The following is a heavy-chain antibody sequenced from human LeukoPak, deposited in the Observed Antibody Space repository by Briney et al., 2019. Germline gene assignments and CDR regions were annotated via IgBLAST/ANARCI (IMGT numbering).Heavy chain of an antibody. CDR2: IKQDGSQI. CDR3: ARLKDDVTKFDS. D-gene: IGHD2-8*01. V-gene: IGHV3-7*01. J-gene: IGHJ4*02. CDR1: GFTFRSYW. Sequence: GGSLRLSCEGSGFTFRSYWMSWVRQAPGKGLEWVANIKQDGSQIHYADSVKGRFTISRDNAKNSLFLQMNSLGVGDTAVYYCARLKDDVTKFDSWGQGTLVTVSS.